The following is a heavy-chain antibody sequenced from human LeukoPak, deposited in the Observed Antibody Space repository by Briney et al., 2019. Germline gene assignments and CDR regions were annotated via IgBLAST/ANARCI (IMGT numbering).Heavy chain of an antibody. Sequence: GGSLRLSCAASGFIFSSYTMTWVRQAPGKGLEWVSSISSSSSYIYHADSVKGRFTISRDNAKNSLYLQMNSLRAEDTAVYYCARGMCSTTSCYTPWGQGTLVTVSS. D-gene: IGHD2-2*02. CDR2: ISSSSSYI. J-gene: IGHJ5*02. CDR3: ARGMCSTTSCYTP. CDR1: GFIFSSYT. V-gene: IGHV3-21*01.